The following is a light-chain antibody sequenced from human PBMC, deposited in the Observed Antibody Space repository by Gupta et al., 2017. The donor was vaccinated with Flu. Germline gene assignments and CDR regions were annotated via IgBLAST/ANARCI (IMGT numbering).Light chain of an antibody. J-gene: IGKJ4*01. CDR1: QSARTY. V-gene: IGKV3-11*01. CDR3: QQRSSCPLT. Sequence: EIVLTQSPATLSLSPGERATLSCRASQSARTYLAWYQQKPGQAPRLLIYDASNRATGTPARFSGSGSGTDFTLTISSLEPEDFAVYYCQQRSSCPLTFGGGTKVDIK. CDR2: DAS.